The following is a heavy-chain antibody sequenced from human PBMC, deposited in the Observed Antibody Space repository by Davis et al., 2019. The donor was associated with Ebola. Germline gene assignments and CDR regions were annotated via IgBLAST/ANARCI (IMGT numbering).Heavy chain of an antibody. D-gene: IGHD5-24*01. J-gene: IGHJ4*02. CDR3: ARDGRDGYNFDY. CDR1: GFTFSSYS. CDR2: ISSSSSYI. V-gene: IGHV3-21*01. Sequence: GESLKISCAASGFTFSSYSMNWVRQAPGKGLEWVSSISSSSSYIYYADSVKGRFTISRDNAKNSLYLQMNSLRAEDTAVYYCARDGRDGYNFDYWGQGTLVTVSS.